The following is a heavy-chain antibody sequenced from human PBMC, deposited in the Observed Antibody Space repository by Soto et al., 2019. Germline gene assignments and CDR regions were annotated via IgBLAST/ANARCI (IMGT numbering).Heavy chain of an antibody. CDR1: GGTFSSYT. Sequence: SVKVSCKASGGTFSSYTISWVRQAPGQGLEWMGRIIPILGIANYAQKFQGRVTMTTDTSTSTAYMELRSLRSDDTAVYYCARGGSGSFHRRFDPWGQGTLVTVSS. CDR3: ARGGSGSFHRRFDP. CDR2: IIPILGIA. V-gene: IGHV1-69*02. D-gene: IGHD1-26*01. J-gene: IGHJ5*02.